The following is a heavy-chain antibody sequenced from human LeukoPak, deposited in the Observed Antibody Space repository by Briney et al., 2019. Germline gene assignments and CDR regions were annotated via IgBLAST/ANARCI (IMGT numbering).Heavy chain of an antibody. Sequence: GGSLRLSCAASGFTFSDYYMSWIRQAPGKGLEWVSDISXSGSTIYYADSVKGRFTVSRDNAKNSLYLQMNSLRAEDTAVYYXXXXGLTIXXXXDACDXWGQGTMVTVSS. V-gene: IGHV3-11*04. CDR1: GFTFSDYY. J-gene: IGHJ3*02. CDR2: ISXSGSTI. D-gene: IGHD3/OR15-3a*01. CDR3: XXXGLTIXXXXDACDX.